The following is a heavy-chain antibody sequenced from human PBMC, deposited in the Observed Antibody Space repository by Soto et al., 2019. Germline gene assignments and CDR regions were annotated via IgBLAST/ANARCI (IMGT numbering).Heavy chain of an antibody. CDR1: GFTFSSYA. Sequence: PGGSLRLSCAASGFTFSSYAMHWVRQAPGKGLEWVAVIPYDGSNKYYADSVKGRFTISRDNSKNTLYLQMNSLRAEDTAVYYCAREGAYYGTFDYWGQGTLVTVYS. J-gene: IGHJ4*02. CDR3: AREGAYYGTFDY. V-gene: IGHV3-30-3*01. CDR2: IPYDGSNK. D-gene: IGHD3-10*01.